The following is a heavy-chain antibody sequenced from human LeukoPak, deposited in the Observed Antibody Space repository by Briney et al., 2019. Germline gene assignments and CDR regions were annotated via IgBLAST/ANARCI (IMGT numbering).Heavy chain of an antibody. CDR2: INLDGIVK. J-gene: IGHJ4*02. Sequence: PGGSLRVSCAASGFSSTNYWMSCVRQAPGKGLEWVSNINLDGIVKYYVESVKGRFTMSRDNAKNSLYLQMNSLRAEDTAVYYCARPSRGGDFDYWGPGTLVIVSS. D-gene: IGHD2-15*01. CDR1: GFSSTNYW. CDR3: ARPSRGGDFDY. V-gene: IGHV3-7*01.